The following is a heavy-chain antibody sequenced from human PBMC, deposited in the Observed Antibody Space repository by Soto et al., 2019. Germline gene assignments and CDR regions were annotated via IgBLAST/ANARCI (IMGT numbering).Heavy chain of an antibody. J-gene: IGHJ2*01. CDR1: GYTFTTYG. CDR3: ARSYSYGSYWYFDL. CDR2: ISVYNGNT. V-gene: IGHV1-18*04. D-gene: IGHD5-18*01. Sequence: QVQLVQSGAEVKEPGASVKVSCKASGYTFTTYGISWVRQAPGQGLEWMGWISVYNGNTNYAERLQGRVTMTTDTSTNTAYMELWRLRSDDTAMYYCARSYSYGSYWYFDLWGRGTLVTVSS.